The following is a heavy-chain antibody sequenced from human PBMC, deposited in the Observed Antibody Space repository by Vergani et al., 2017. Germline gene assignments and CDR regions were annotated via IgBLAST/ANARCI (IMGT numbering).Heavy chain of an antibody. CDR2: IAYDGSNK. J-gene: IGHJ6*03. V-gene: IGHV3-30-3*01. Sequence: QVQLVESGGGGVQPGRSLRLSCAASGFPFSSYPMHWVLQAPGKGLEGVAVIAYDGSNKYYADSVKGQFTISRDNSKNTLYLQMNSLRAEDTAVYYCAREKTTYYYYYYMDVWGKGTTVTVSS. D-gene: IGHD1-7*01. CDR1: GFPFSSYP. CDR3: AREKTTYYYYYYMDV.